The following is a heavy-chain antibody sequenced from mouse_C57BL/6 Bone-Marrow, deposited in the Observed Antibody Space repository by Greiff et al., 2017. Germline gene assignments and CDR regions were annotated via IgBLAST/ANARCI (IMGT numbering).Heavy chain of an antibody. J-gene: IGHJ2*01. CDR3: ARGGPTYYFDY. CDR1: GYTFTSYG. Sequence: VQLQQSGAELARPGASVKLSCKASGYTFTSYGISWVKQRTGQGLEWIGEIYPRSGNTYYNEKFKGKATLNADKSSSTAYMELRSLTSEDSAVYFCARGGPTYYFDYWGQGTTLTVSS. D-gene: IGHD2-10*01. CDR2: IYPRSGNT. V-gene: IGHV1-81*01.